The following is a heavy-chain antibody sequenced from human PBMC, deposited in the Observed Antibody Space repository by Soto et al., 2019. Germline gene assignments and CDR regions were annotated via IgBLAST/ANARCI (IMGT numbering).Heavy chain of an antibody. J-gene: IGHJ6*02. CDR3: AVLKRGKIASSSMDYYGMDV. CDR1: GYSFTSYW. Sequence: GESLKISCKGSGYSFTSYWIGWVRQMPGKGLEWMGIIYPGDSDTRYSPSFQGQVTISADKSISTAYLQWSSLKASDTAMYYCAVLKRGKIASSSMDYYGMDVWGQGTTVTVSS. CDR2: IYPGDSDT. D-gene: IGHD6-6*01. V-gene: IGHV5-51*01.